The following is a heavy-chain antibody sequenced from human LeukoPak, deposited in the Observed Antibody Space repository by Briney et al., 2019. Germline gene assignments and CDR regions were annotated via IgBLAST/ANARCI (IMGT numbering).Heavy chain of an antibody. D-gene: IGHD1-1*01. V-gene: IGHV4-34*01. CDR3: ATSLRQLVRYFDY. CDR1: GGSFSGYY. Sequence: PSETLSLTCAVYGGSFSGYYWSWIRQPPGKGLEWIGEINHSGSTNYNPSLKSRVTISVDTSKNQFSLKLSSVTAADTAVYYCATSLRQLVRYFDYWGQGTLVTVSS. J-gene: IGHJ4*02. CDR2: INHSGST.